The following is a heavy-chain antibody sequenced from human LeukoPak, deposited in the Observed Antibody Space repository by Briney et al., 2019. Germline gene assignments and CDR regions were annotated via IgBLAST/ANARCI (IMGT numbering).Heavy chain of an antibody. Sequence: GGSLRLSCAASGFTFSSYWMSWVRQAPGKGLEWVANIKQDGSEKYYVDSVKGRFTISRDNAKNSLYLQMNSLRAEDTAVYYCARSSKNSSSWYWGFFDYWGQGTLVTVSS. CDR2: IKQDGSEK. V-gene: IGHV3-7*01. J-gene: IGHJ4*02. CDR3: ARSSKNSSSWYWGFFDY. CDR1: GFTFSSYW. D-gene: IGHD6-13*01.